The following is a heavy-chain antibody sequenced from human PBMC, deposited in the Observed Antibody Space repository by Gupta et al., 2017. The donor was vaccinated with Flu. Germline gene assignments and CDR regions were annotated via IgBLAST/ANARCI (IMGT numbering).Heavy chain of an antibody. J-gene: IGHJ4*02. CDR3: AHSGASAVYFDY. V-gene: IGHV2-5*01. D-gene: IGHD3-16*01. CDR2: IYWTDAK. Sequence: GWSLQPPAKALEWVGIIYWTDAKSDSSTLKSRITINKDSSKKKGVLTVTKMEYVYTATYYCAHSGASAVYFDYWGQGTLVTVSS.